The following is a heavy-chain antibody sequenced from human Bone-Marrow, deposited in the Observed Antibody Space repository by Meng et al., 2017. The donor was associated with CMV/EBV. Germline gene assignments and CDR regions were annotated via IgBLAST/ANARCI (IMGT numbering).Heavy chain of an antibody. Sequence: GESLKISCAASGFTVSSNYMSWVRQAPGKGLEWVSVIYSGGSTYYADSVKGRFTISRDNSKNTLYLQMNSLRAEDTAVYYCARDPIGIPFDYWGQGTLVTVPQ. CDR2: IYSGGST. V-gene: IGHV3-66*02. J-gene: IGHJ4*02. CDR3: ARDPIGIPFDY. D-gene: IGHD1-14*01. CDR1: GFTVSSNY.